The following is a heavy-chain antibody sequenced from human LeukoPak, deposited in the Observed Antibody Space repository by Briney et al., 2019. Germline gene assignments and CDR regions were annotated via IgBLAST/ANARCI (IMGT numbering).Heavy chain of an antibody. Sequence: PGGSLRLSCAASGFTFSSYEMTWVRQAPGKGLEWLSYISVSGSTTYYADSVKGRFTISRDIAKNSLYLEMNSLRADDTAVYYCARPSRPYRSSEYFQHWGQGTLVIVSS. J-gene: IGHJ1*01. CDR1: GFTFSSYE. V-gene: IGHV3-48*03. CDR3: ARPSRPYRSSEYFQH. D-gene: IGHD6-13*01. CDR2: ISVSGSTT.